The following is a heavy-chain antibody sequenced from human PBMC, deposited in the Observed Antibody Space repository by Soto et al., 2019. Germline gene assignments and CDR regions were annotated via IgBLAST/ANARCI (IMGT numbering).Heavy chain of an antibody. V-gene: IGHV3-74*01. CDR3: ARSSNGALDY. CDR2: INNEGTDT. D-gene: IGHD2-8*01. J-gene: IGHJ4*02. Sequence: EVQLVESGGHLVQPGGSLRLSCAASGFTFNNYWMHWVRQAPGEGLVWVSRINNEGTDTIYADSVKGRLTISRDNAKNTLNLQMDSLRAEDTAVYYCARSSNGALDYWGQGTLVTVSS. CDR1: GFTFNNYW.